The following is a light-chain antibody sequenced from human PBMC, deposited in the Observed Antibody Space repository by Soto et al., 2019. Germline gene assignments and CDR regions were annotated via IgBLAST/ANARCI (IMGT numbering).Light chain of an antibody. J-gene: IGLJ1*01. CDR2: DVS. CDR3: CSYTTSNTRQIV. Sequence: QSALTQPASVSGSPGQSITISCTGTSRDVGGYNCVSWYQQHPGKAPKFMIYDVSNRPSGVSNRFSGSKSGNTASLTISGLQAEDEADYYCCSYTTSNTRQIVFGTGTKSPS. V-gene: IGLV2-14*01. CDR1: SRDVGGYNC.